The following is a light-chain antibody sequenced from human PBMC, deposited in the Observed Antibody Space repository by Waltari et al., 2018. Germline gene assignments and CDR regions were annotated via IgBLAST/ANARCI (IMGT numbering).Light chain of an antibody. CDR3: QQYDNLPYT. CDR1: QDISNY. Sequence: DIQMTQSPSSLSASVGDRVTITCQASQDISNYLNWYQQKPGKAPKHLIYDASNLETGVPSMFSGSGSGTDFTFTIRSLQPEDIATYYCQQYDNLPYTFGQGTKLEIK. CDR2: DAS. J-gene: IGKJ2*01. V-gene: IGKV1-33*01.